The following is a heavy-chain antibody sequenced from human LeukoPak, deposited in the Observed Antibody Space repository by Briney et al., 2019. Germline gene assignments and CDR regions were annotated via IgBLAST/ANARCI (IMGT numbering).Heavy chain of an antibody. J-gene: IGHJ4*02. D-gene: IGHD3-16*01. CDR1: GFTFNSYA. CDR2: ISGSGDHT. Sequence: GGSLRLSCAASGFTFNSYALSWVRQAPGKGLEWLSAISGSGDHTSYANSVRGRFTISRDSSKNTVFLQLNSLRAEDTAIYYCAKDYAVGSIDYWGQGTLVTVSS. V-gene: IGHV3-23*01. CDR3: AKDYAVGSIDY.